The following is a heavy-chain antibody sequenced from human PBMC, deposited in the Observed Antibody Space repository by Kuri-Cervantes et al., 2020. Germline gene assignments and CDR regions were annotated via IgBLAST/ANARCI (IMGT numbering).Heavy chain of an antibody. J-gene: IGHJ4*02. V-gene: IGHV3-30*18. CDR1: GYTFSSYG. D-gene: IGHD6-19*01. Sequence: GGSLRLSCAASGYTFSSYGMHWVRQAPGKGLEWVAVISYDGSNKYYADSVKGRFTISRDNYKNTLYMQMNSLRAEDTAVYYCAKLRIAVADTTDYWGQGTLVTVSS. CDR2: ISYDGSNK. CDR3: AKLRIAVADTTDY.